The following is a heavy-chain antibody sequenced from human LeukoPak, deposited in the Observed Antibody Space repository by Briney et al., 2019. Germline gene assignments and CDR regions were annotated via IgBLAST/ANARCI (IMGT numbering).Heavy chain of an antibody. CDR1: GYTFTVYY. D-gene: IGHD3-22*01. V-gene: IGHV1-2*02. CDR2: INPNSGGT. Sequence: ASVKVSCKASGYTFTVYYMHCVRQAPGQGREWMGWINPNSGGTNYAQKFQGRVTMTRDTSISTAYMELSRLRSDDTAVYYCARDIDSSGYSISDDYWGQGTLVTVSS. J-gene: IGHJ4*02. CDR3: ARDIDSSGYSISDDY.